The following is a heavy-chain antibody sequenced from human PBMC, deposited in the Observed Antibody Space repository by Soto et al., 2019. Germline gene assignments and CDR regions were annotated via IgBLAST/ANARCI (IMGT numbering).Heavy chain of an antibody. CDR1: GGSLTTPVW. V-gene: IGHV4-4*02. Sequence: QLQLHESGPGLVKPSGTLSLTCGLSGGSLTTPVWWTWVRLRPGKGLEWIGEVFHSGSANYNPSRQSRVTISVDKSTNQFSLRLSSVTAADTAVYYCARKAWTRLHYCGQGALVTVSS. J-gene: IGHJ4*02. CDR2: VFHSGSA. CDR3: ARKAWTRLHY. D-gene: IGHD1-1*01.